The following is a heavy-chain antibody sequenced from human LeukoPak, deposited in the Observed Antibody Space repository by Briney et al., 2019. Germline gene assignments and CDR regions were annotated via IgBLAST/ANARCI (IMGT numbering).Heavy chain of an antibody. J-gene: IGHJ6*02. Sequence: GGSLRLSCSASGFTFSSYAMHWVRQAPGKGLEYVSAISSKGGSTYYADSVKGRFTISRDNHKNTLYLQMNSLRAEDTAVYYCARELEGWYSSSWWNYYYYGMDVWGQGTTVTVSS. D-gene: IGHD6-13*01. V-gene: IGHV3-64*04. CDR1: GFTFSSYA. CDR2: ISSKGGST. CDR3: ARELEGWYSSSWWNYYYYGMDV.